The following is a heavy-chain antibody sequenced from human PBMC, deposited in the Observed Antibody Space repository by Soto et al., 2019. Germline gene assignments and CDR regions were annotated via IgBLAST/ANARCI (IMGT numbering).Heavy chain of an antibody. CDR1: GYTFTSYA. CDR2: INAGNGNT. D-gene: IGHD3-3*01. J-gene: IGHJ6*02. V-gene: IGHV1-3*01. Sequence: ASVKVSCKASGYTFTSYAMHWVRQAPGQRLEWMGWINAGNGNTKYSQKFQGRVTITRDTSAGTAYMELSSLRSEDTAVYYCARFLEWFNPPKYYYGMDVRGQGTTVTVS. CDR3: ARFLEWFNPPKYYYGMDV.